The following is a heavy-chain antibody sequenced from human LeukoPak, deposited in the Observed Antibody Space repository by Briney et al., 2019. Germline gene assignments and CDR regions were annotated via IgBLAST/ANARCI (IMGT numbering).Heavy chain of an antibody. D-gene: IGHD3-16*02. Sequence: PGGSLRLSCAASGFTFSRFGMHWVRQAPGKGLEWVAVIWYDGSNEYYADSVKGRFTISRDNSKNTLYLQMNSLRAEDTAVYYCARARSGYYYYYMDVWGKGTTVTVSS. CDR2: IWYDGSNE. CDR3: ARARSGYYYYYMDV. V-gene: IGHV3-33*01. J-gene: IGHJ6*03. CDR1: GFTFSRFG.